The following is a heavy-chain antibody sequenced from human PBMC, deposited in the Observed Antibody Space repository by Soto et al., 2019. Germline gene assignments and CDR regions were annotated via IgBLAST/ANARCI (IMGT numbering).Heavy chain of an antibody. CDR1: GYSLANTD. Sequence: GAVTVSCEASGYSLANTDVDWVRQATGQGLEWMGWTNPGSGDTGYGQKFQGRVTMTRDISIATAYMGLSSMRTDDTAIHSCARRATFGSLNWFDPWGQGTLVTVS. D-gene: IGHD3-16*01. V-gene: IGHV1-8*01. CDR2: TNPGSGDT. J-gene: IGHJ5*02. CDR3: ARRATFGSLNWFDP.